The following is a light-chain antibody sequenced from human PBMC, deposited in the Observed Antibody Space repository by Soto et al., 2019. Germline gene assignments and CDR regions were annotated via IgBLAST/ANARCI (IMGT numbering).Light chain of an antibody. CDR2: DVS. J-gene: IGLJ2*01. CDR1: SSDVGGYNY. Sequence: QSVLTQPASVSGSPGQSITISCTGTSSDVGGYNYVSWYQQHPGKAPKLMIYDVSNRPSGVSNRFSGSNSGNTASLTISGRQAEDEADYYCSSYTSSSTLVVFGGGTKLTVL. V-gene: IGLV2-14*01. CDR3: SSYTSSSTLVV.